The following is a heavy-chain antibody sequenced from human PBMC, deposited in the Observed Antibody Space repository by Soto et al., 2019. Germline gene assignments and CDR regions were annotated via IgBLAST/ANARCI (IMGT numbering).Heavy chain of an antibody. CDR3: AAADYFDY. CDR2: ISYDGSNK. V-gene: IGHV3-30*03. CDR1: GFTFSSYG. Sequence: GGSLRLSCAASGFTFSSYGMHWVRQAPGKGLEWVAVISYDGSNKYYADSVKGRFTISRDNSKNTLYLQMNSLRAEDTAVYYCAAADYFDYWGQGTLVTVSS. D-gene: IGHD6-13*01. J-gene: IGHJ4*02.